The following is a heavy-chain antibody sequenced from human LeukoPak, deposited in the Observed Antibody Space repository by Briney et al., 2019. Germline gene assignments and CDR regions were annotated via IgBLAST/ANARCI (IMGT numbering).Heavy chain of an antibody. CDR2: ISGRGGST. J-gene: IGHJ4*02. CDR1: GFTFSIYA. V-gene: IGHV3-23*01. D-gene: IGHD5-18*01. Sequence: GRSLRLSCAASGFTFSIYAMGWVRQAPGKGLEWVAAISGRGGSTYYADSVKVRFTISRDNSKTTLYLKMNSLRDEDTAVYYCAKGRSSYGFVDYWGQGTLVTVSS. CDR3: AKGRSSYGFVDY.